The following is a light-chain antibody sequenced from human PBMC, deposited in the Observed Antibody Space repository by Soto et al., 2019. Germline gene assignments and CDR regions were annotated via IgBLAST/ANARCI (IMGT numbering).Light chain of an antibody. CDR2: DVT. Sequence: QSALTQPASVSGSPGQSISISCTGSSSDVGGYNFVSWYQQHPGKAPKLIIYDVTNRPSGVSNRFSGSKSGNTASLTISGLQAEDEAEYYCSSYTTSATYVFGTGTKVTVL. V-gene: IGLV2-14*01. CDR3: SSYTTSATYV. CDR1: SSDVGGYNF. J-gene: IGLJ1*01.